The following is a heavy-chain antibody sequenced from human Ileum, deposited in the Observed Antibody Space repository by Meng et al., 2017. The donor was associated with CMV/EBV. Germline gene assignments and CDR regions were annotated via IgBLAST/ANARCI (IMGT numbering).Heavy chain of an antibody. V-gene: IGHV3-74*01. Sequence: FTYSSSLLHWVRQGPGKGLVWVSRINSDGSIISYADSVKGRFTISRDNAKNTLYLQMSSLRAEDTAVYYCARDFFTAEYSSDGDDFDYWGQGALVTVSS. CDR1: FTYSSSL. CDR3: ARDFFTAEYSSDGDDFDY. J-gene: IGHJ4*02. CDR2: INSDGSII. D-gene: IGHD3-10*01.